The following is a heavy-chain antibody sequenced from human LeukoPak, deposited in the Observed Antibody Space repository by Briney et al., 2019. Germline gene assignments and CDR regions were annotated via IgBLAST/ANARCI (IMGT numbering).Heavy chain of an antibody. D-gene: IGHD2-8*02. CDR2: ISYDGSNK. Sequence: PGGSLRLSCAASGFTFSSYGMHWVRQAPGKGLEWVAVISYDGSNKYYADSVKGRFTISRDNSKNTLYLQMNSLRAEDTAVYYCASTGLYPYWGQGTLVTVSS. J-gene: IGHJ4*02. V-gene: IGHV3-30*03. CDR1: GFTFSSYG. CDR3: ASTGLYPY.